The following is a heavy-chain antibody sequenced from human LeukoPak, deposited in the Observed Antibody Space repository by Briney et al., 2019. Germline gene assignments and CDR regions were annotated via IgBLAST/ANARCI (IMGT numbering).Heavy chain of an antibody. CDR3: AKDCSSTSCA. CDR2: ISYDGSNK. CDR1: GFTFSSYG. J-gene: IGHJ5*02. Sequence: GRSLRLSCAASGFTFSSYGMHWVRQAPGKGLEWVAVISYDGSNKYYADSVKGRFTISRDNSKNTLYLQMNSLRAEDTAVYYCAKDCSSTSCAWGQGTLVTASS. V-gene: IGHV3-30*18. D-gene: IGHD2-2*01.